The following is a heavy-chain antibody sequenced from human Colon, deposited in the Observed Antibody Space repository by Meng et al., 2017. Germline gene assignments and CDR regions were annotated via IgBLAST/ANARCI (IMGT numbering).Heavy chain of an antibody. CDR2: IGTEDDT. CDR1: GFTFSSYD. Sequence: GESLKISCVASGFTFSSYDMHWVRQSTGETLEWVSGIGTEDDTHYAASVEGRFTIARQNAKNSLELQMNSLRAGDTAVYYCERGSGVNLGRGACGSFDSWGQGILVTVSS. D-gene: IGHD3-10*01. J-gene: IGHJ4*02. CDR3: ERGSGVNLGRGACGSFDS. V-gene: IGHV3-13*01.